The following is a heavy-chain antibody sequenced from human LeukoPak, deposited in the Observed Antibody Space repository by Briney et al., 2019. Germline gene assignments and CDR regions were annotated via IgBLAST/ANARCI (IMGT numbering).Heavy chain of an antibody. CDR3: VAAFDY. CDR1: GFTVSSNY. Sequence: GGSLRLSCAVSGFTVSSNYMSWVRQAPGKGLEWVSLIYSGGNTFYADSVKGRFTISRDNAKNSLYLQMNSLRAEDTAVYYCVAAFDYWGQGTLVTVSS. CDR2: IYSGGNT. J-gene: IGHJ4*02. D-gene: IGHD6-13*01. V-gene: IGHV3-66*01.